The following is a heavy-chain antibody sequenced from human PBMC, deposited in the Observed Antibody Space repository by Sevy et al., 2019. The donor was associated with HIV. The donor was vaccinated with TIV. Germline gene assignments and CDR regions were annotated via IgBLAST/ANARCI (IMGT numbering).Heavy chain of an antibody. J-gene: IGHJ6*03. Sequence: ASVKVSCKASGYTFTSYSITWVRQAPGQGLEWMGWISAHNGNTKYAQKLQGRVTMTTDTSTTTAYMELRSLRSDDTAVYYCARDWGIASAGTYMDVWGKGTTVTVSS. V-gene: IGHV1-18*01. CDR2: ISAHNGNT. CDR1: GYTFTSYS. D-gene: IGHD6-13*01. CDR3: ARDWGIASAGTYMDV.